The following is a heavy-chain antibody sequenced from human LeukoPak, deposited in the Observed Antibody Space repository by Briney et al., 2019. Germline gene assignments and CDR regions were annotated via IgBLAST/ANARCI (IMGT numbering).Heavy chain of an antibody. CDR3: ARGITTDS. J-gene: IGHJ4*02. Sequence: GGSLRLSCAASGFTFSSYSMNWVRQAPGKGLEWVSSISSSGSYISYADSVKGRFTISRDNAKNSLYLQMNSLRAEDTAVYYCARGITTDSWGQGTLVTVSS. D-gene: IGHD3-10*01. CDR1: GFTFSSYS. V-gene: IGHV3-21*01. CDR2: ISSSGSYI.